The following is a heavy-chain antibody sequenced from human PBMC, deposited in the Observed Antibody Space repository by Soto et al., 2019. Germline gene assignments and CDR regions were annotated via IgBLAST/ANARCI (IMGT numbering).Heavy chain of an antibody. V-gene: IGHV3-21*06. CDR1: GFAFDVHS. J-gene: IGHJ4*02. Sequence: PGGSLRLSCEASGFAFDVHSMNWVRQVPGRGLEWVSSISSTTNYIYYGDSMKGRFTISRDNAKNSLYLEMNSLRAEDTAVYYCARESEDLTSNFDYWGQGTLVTVSS. CDR3: ARESEDLTSNFDY. CDR2: ISSTTNYI.